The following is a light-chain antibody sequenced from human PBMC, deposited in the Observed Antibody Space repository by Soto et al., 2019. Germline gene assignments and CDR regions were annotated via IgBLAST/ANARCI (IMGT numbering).Light chain of an antibody. V-gene: IGKV1-39*01. CDR2: AAS. CDR3: QQSYSTPWT. Sequence: EIQMTQSPSSLSASVGDRVTITCRASEAIRSALGWYQQKPGKAPKLLIYAASSLQSGVPSRFSGSGSGTDFTLTISSLQPEDFATYYCQQSYSTPWTFGQGTKVDIK. J-gene: IGKJ1*01. CDR1: EAIRSA.